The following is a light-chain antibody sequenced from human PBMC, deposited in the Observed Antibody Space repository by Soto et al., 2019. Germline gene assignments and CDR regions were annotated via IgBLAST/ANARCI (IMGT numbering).Light chain of an antibody. Sequence: QSVLTQPPSVSGAPGQRVTISCTGSSSNIGAGYDVHWYQQLPGTAPKLLIYGNSNRPSGVPDRFSGSNSGTSASLAITGLQAEDDADYYCQSYDSSLSVLVFGTGTKLTVL. CDR1: SSNIGAGYD. V-gene: IGLV1-40*01. CDR3: QSYDSSLSVLV. J-gene: IGLJ1*01. CDR2: GNS.